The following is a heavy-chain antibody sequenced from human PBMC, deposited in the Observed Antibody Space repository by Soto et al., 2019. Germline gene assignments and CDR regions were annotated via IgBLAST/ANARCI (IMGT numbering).Heavy chain of an antibody. CDR1: GFIFKVYW. D-gene: IGHD3-9*01. V-gene: IGHV3-74*01. J-gene: IGHJ4*02. Sequence: GGSLRPSCAASGFIFKVYWMHWVRQSPGKGLVWISRIYNDGTYSDYADSVRGRFTISRDNVNDTLYLQMNNLRAEDSGLYYCTRGPRPISTGTAAYWGQGTQVTVSS. CDR2: IYNDGTYS. CDR3: TRGPRPISTGTAAY.